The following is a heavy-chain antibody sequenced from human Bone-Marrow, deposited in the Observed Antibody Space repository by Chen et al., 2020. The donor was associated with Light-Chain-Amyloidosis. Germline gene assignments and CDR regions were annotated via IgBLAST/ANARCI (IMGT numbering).Heavy chain of an antibody. CDR3: ARDRSNYGDYFFDY. V-gene: IGHV4-61*01. J-gene: IGHJ4*02. CDR1: GDSVSRGSYS. D-gene: IGHD4-17*01. Sequence: QVQLQESGPGQVKPSETLFLTCTVSGDSVSRGSYSWTWIRQPPGKEMEWLGYMYYSGTSKYNPSLKSRVTISLDTSKNQFSLKLRSVSAADSAVYYCARDRSNYGDYFFDYWGPGILVTVSS. CDR2: MYYSGTS.